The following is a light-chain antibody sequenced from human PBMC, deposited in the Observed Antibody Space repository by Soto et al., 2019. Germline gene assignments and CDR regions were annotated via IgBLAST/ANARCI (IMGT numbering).Light chain of an antibody. Sequence: DIQMTQSPSTLSVSVGDTVTISCRANQSISEFLAWYQQKPGKAPKLLLYDAFGLEKGVPSRFGGSGSGTEFTLTINSLQPDDLGTYYCQQYSTYPWTFGQGTKVDFK. V-gene: IGKV1-5*01. J-gene: IGKJ1*01. CDR2: DAF. CDR3: QQYSTYPWT. CDR1: QSISEF.